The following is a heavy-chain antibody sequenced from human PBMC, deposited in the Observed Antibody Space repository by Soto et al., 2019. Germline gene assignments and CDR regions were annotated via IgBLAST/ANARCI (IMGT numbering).Heavy chain of an antibody. V-gene: IGHV4-59*01. CDR3: ARVTESHFSYYDSTGYYYLFDY. J-gene: IGHJ4*02. CDR1: GGYISGYY. CDR2: IHFSGST. D-gene: IGHD3-22*01. Sequence: EPLSLTCTVAGGYISGYYWSWIRQFPGKGLEVIGYIHFSGSTDYNPSLKSRVTISVDTSRDQFSLKLTSVTAADTAVYYCARVTESHFSYYDSTGYYYLFDYWGQGTLVTVSS.